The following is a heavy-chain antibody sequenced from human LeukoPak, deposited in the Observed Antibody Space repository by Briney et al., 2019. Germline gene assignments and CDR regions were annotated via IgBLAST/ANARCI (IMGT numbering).Heavy chain of an antibody. CDR1: GYSFTSYW. CDR3: ARQDDSSGYYASGFDY. J-gene: IGHJ4*02. Sequence: PGGSLRLSCKGSGYSFTSYWISWVRQMPGKGLEWMGRIDPSDSYTNYSPSFQGHVTISADKSISTAYLQWSSLKVSDTAMYYCARQDDSSGYYASGFDYWGQGTLVTVSS. CDR2: IDPSDSYT. D-gene: IGHD3-22*01. V-gene: IGHV5-10-1*01.